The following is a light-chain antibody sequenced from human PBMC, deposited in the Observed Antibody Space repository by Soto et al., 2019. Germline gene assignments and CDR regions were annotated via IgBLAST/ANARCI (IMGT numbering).Light chain of an antibody. CDR1: SSDVGGYNY. CDR3: ISYAGSNKPA. Sequence: QSALTQPPSASGSPGQSVAISCSGTSSDVGGYNYVSWYQQHPGKAPKLMIYDVNKRPSGVPDGFSGSKSGNTASLTVSGLQAEDEADYYCISYAGSNKPAFGGGTKVTVL. V-gene: IGLV2-8*01. J-gene: IGLJ2*01. CDR2: DVN.